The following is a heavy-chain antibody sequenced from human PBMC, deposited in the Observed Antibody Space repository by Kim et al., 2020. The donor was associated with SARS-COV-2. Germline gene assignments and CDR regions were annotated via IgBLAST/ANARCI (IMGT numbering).Heavy chain of an antibody. J-gene: IGHJ6*02. CDR3: ARVWVATPGYYYYGMDV. D-gene: IGHD2-15*01. V-gene: IGHV3-21*01. Sequence: GGSLRLSCAASGFTFSSYSMNWVRQAPGKGLEWVSSISSSSYIYYADSVKGRFTISRDNAKNSLYLQMNSLRAEDTAVYYCARVWVATPGYYYYGMDVWGQGTTVTVSS. CDR2: ISSSSYI. CDR1: GFTFSSYS.